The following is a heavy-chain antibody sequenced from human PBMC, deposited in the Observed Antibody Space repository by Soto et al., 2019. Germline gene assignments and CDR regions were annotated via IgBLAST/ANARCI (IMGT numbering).Heavy chain of an antibody. J-gene: IGHJ4*02. CDR1: GFTVNIYG. Sequence: PGGSIELSCASSGFTVNIYGMPWVRQAPGKGLEWVAVIWYDGSNKYYADSVKGRFTISRDNSKNTLYLQMNSLRAEDTAVYYGARLGYDSSGYDYWGQGTLVTVSS. CDR3: ARLGYDSSGYDY. CDR2: IWYDGSNK. D-gene: IGHD3-22*01. V-gene: IGHV3-33*01.